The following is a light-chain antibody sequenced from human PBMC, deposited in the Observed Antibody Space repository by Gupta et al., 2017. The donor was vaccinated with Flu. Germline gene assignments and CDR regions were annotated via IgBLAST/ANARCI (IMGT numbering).Light chain of an antibody. Sequence: QSALTQPATVSGSPGQSITSSCTGTSSDVGGYNCVYWHPQHPVQPPNLLIYEVSKRHSVVSTRFSASKSATTASVTISGLQEEDEADYYCRSYTSISNTVVFGGGTKLTVL. J-gene: IGLJ2*01. CDR2: EVS. CDR1: SSDVGGYNC. V-gene: IGLV2-14*01. CDR3: RSYTSISNTVV.